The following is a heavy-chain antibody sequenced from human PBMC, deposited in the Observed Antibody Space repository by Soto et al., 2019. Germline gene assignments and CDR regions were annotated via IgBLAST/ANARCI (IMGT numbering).Heavy chain of an antibody. CDR1: GFTFSDYY. CDR3: ARERLYGDYGSYYYYGMDV. J-gene: IGHJ6*02. Sequence: GGSLRLSCAASGFTFSDYYMSWIRQAPGKGLEWVSYISSSSSYTNYADSVKGRFTISRDNAKNSLYLQMNSLRAEDTAVYYCARERLYGDYGSYYYYGMDVWGQGTTVTVSS. D-gene: IGHD4-17*01. CDR2: ISSSSSYT. V-gene: IGHV3-11*06.